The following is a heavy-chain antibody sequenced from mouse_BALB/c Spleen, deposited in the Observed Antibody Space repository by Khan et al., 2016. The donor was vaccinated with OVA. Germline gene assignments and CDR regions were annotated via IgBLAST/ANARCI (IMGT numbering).Heavy chain of an antibody. D-gene: IGHD2-2*01. V-gene: IGHV5-6*01. J-gene: IGHJ3*01. CDR2: ISSAGSYT. CDR3: ARRGYDEAWFAY. CDR1: GFTFSNYD. Sequence: EVELVESGGDLVKPGGSLKLSCAASGFTFSNYDMSWVRQTPDKRLEWVATISSAGSYTYYPDSVKGRFTISRDNAKNTLYLQMSSTKSEDTAMYYCARRGYDEAWFAYWGQGTLVTVSA.